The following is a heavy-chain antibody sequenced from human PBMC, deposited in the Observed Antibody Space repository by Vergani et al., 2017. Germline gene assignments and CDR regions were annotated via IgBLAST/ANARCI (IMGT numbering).Heavy chain of an antibody. J-gene: IGHJ6*01. V-gene: IGHV3-30*03. CDR2: ISYDGSNK. D-gene: IGHD3-10*01. Sequence: VQLLESGGGLVQPGGSLRLSCAASGFTFSSYSMNWVRQAPGKGLEWVAVISYDGSNKYYADSVKGRFTISRDNSKNTLYLQMNSLRAEDTAVYYCARGPGGGYKVRGVTGYYYYYGMDVWGQGTTVTVSS. CDR1: GFTFSSYS. CDR3: ARGPGGGYKVRGVTGYYYYYGMDV.